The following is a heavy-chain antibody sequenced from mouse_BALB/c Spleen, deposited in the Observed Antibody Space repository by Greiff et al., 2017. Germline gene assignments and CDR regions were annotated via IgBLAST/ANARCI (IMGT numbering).Heavy chain of an antibody. CDR2: ISSGGST. V-gene: IGHV5-6-5*01. CDR3: ARGVRQDYFDY. D-gene: IGHD2-14*01. Sequence: EGKLVESGGGLVKPGGSLKLSCAASGFTFSSYAMSWVRQTPEKRLEWVASISSGGSTYYPDSVKGRFTISRDNARNILYLQMSSLRSEDTAMYYCARGVRQDYFDYWGQGTTLTVSS. J-gene: IGHJ2*01. CDR1: GFTFSSYA.